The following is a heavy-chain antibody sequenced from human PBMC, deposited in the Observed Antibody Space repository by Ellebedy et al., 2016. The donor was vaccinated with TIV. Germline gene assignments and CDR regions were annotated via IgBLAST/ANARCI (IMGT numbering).Heavy chain of an antibody. CDR3: ARDPALPRGRYDT. Sequence: MPSETLSLTCTVSGGSISNSDYYWNWIRQPPGKGLEWIGSISYSGSAYYNPSLKSRVTVSVDTSKNQFSLNLSSVTAADTAVDYCARDPALPRGRYDTWGQGTLVTVSS. J-gene: IGHJ5*02. CDR2: ISYSGSA. V-gene: IGHV4-39*07. CDR1: GGSISNSDYY.